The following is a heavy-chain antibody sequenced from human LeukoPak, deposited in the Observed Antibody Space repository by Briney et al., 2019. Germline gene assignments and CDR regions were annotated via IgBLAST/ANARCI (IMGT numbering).Heavy chain of an antibody. J-gene: IGHJ4*02. D-gene: IGHD3-10*01. CDR2: ISGRGGST. Sequence: GGSLRLSCAASGFTFTNYAMSRVRQAPGKGLEWVAAISGRGGSTFYSDSVRGRFTISRDNSKNMLYLQMNSLRADDTAVYYCGKRPGAGGSYCDYWGQGTVVTVAT. CDR1: GFTFTNYA. CDR3: GKRPGAGGSYCDY. V-gene: IGHV3-23*01.